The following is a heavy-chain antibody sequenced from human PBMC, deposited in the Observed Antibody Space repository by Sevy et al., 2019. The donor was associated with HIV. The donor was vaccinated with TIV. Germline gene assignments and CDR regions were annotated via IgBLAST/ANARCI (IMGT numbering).Heavy chain of an antibody. CDR3: ARVDYYDSSGYAFDI. V-gene: IGHV3-33*01. CDR2: IWYDGSNK. CDR1: GFTFSSYG. Sequence: GGSLRLSCAASGFTFSSYGMHWVRQAPGKGLEWVAVIWYDGSNKYYADSVKGRFTISRDNSKNTLYLQMNSLRAEDTAVYYFARVDYYDSSGYAFDIWGQGTMVTVSS. D-gene: IGHD3-22*01. J-gene: IGHJ3*02.